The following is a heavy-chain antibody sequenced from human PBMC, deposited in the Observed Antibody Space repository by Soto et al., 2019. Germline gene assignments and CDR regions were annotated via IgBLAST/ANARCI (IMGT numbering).Heavy chain of an antibody. CDR3: ASLRVESGYWGLFDP. V-gene: IGHV1-18*01. CDR2: ISAYNGNT. Sequence: QVQLVQSGAEVKKPGASVKVSCKASGYTFTSYGITWVRQAPGQGLEWMGWISAYNGNTNYAQKLQGRVTMTTDTSTSTAYMELRSLRSDDTAVYYCASLRVESGYWGLFDPWGQGTLVTVSS. D-gene: IGHD3-3*01. CDR1: GYTFTSYG. J-gene: IGHJ5*02.